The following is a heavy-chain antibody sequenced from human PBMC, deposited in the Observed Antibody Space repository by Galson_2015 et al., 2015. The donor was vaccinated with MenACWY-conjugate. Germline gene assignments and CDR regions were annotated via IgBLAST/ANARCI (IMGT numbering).Heavy chain of an antibody. CDR3: ARVPGYSYGYYDW. J-gene: IGHJ4*02. V-gene: IGHV3-48*02. D-gene: IGHD5-18*01. CDR1: GFTFSTYS. Sequence: SLRLSCAASGFTFSTYSMNWVRQAPGKGLEWVSYISSSSSTIYYADSVKGRLTIPRDNAKNSLYLQMNTLRDEDTAVYYCARVPGYSYGYYDWWGQGTLVTVSS. CDR2: ISSSSSTI.